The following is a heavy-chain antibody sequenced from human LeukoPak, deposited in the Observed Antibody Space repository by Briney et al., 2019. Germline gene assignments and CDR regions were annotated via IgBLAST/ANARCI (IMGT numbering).Heavy chain of an antibody. CDR3: ARVLRGITMILVVDAFDI. Sequence: ASVKVSCKASGYTFTSYAMHWVRQAPGQRLEWMGWINAGNGNTKYSQEFQGRVTITRDTSASTAYMELSRLRSDDTAVYYCARVLRGITMILVVDAFDIWGQGTGVTVSS. CDR1: GYTFTSYA. D-gene: IGHD3-22*01. J-gene: IGHJ3*02. CDR2: INAGNGNT. V-gene: IGHV1-3*01.